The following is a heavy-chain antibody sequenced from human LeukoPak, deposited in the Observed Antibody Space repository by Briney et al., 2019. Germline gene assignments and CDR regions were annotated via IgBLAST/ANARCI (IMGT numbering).Heavy chain of an antibody. J-gene: IGHJ3*02. Sequence: ASVKVSCKASGYTFTGYYMHWVRQAPGQGLEWMGWINPNSGGTNYAQKFQGWVTMTRDTSISTAYMELSRLRSDDTAVYYCAKNSGMGGGAFDIWGQGTMVTVSS. CDR1: GYTFTGYY. CDR2: INPNSGGT. V-gene: IGHV1-2*04. D-gene: IGHD1-26*01. CDR3: AKNSGMGGGAFDI.